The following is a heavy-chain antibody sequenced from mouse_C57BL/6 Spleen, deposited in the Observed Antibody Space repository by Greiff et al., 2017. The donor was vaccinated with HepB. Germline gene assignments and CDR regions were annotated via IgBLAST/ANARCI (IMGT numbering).Heavy chain of an antibody. J-gene: IGHJ2*01. D-gene: IGHD4-1*01. CDR3: ARGGYNWDIGY. CDR1: GYSITSGYY. Sequence: EVQLQQSGPGLVKPSQSLSLTCSVTGYSITSGYYWNWIRQFPGNKLEWMGYISYDGSNNYNPSLKNRISITRDTSKNQFFLKLNSVTTEDTATYYCARGGYNWDIGYWGQGTTLTVSS. V-gene: IGHV3-6*01. CDR2: ISYDGSN.